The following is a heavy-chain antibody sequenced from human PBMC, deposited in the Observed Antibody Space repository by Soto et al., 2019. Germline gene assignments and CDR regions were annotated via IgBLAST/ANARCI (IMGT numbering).Heavy chain of an antibody. V-gene: IGHV4-31*03. CDR3: AGAVSDFDVRRYRTSYFDQ. J-gene: IGHJ4*01. D-gene: IGHD3-10*02. Sequence: SETLSLTCTVSGVSVSTGVYYWTWIRQQPGKGLEWVGYIDNSGATYYNPSLTGRVGISRDTTKSQFSLNLQSLTAADTAFYYCAGAVSDFDVRRYRTSYFDQWGHGILVTVSS. CDR1: GVSVSTGVYY. CDR2: IDNSGAT.